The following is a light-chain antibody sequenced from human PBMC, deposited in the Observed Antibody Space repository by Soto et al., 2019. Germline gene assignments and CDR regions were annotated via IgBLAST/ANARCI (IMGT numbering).Light chain of an antibody. Sequence: EIVLTQSPATLSLSPGERATLSCRVSQSVANYLAWYQQKPGQAPRLLIYGASNRATGIPARFSGSGSGTDYTLTISSLEPEDFAVYYCQQRSDWPPYTFGQGTKVEIK. V-gene: IGKV3-11*01. CDR3: QQRSDWPPYT. J-gene: IGKJ2*01. CDR2: GAS. CDR1: QSVANY.